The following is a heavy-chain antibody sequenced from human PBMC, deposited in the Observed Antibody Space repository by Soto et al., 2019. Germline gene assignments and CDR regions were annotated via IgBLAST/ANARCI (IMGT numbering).Heavy chain of an antibody. CDR1: GFTFSSYV. V-gene: IGHV3-23*01. Sequence: EVQLWESGGGLVQPGGSLRLSCTVSGFTFSSYVMSWVRQAPGKGLEWVSAISGTGGTYYADSVKGRFTISRDNSKNALHLQMNSLRDEDTAVYYCAKDRRGAYCSGGTCYSPDYWGQGTLVIVSS. D-gene: IGHD2-15*01. CDR3: AKDRRGAYCSGGTCYSPDY. CDR2: ISGTGGT. J-gene: IGHJ4*02.